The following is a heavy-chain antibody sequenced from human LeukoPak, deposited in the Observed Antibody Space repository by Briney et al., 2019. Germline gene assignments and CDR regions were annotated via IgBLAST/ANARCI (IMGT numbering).Heavy chain of an antibody. J-gene: IGHJ4*02. Sequence: SETLSLTCAVYGGSFSGYYWSWIRQPPGKGLEWIGEINHSGSTNYNPSLKSRVTITVDTSKNQFSLKLSSVTAADTAVYYCARGASRGYSYGPRRFDYWGQGTLVTVSS. CDR3: ARGASRGYSYGPRRFDY. CDR2: INHSGST. V-gene: IGHV4-34*01. D-gene: IGHD5-18*01. CDR1: GGSFSGYY.